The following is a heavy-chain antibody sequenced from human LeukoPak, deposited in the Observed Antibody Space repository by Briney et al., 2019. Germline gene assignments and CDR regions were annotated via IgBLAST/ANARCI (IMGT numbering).Heavy chain of an antibody. CDR1: GGSISSSSYY. CDR3: ARDPHGSTLRDYYDSSGFLF. CDR2: IYYSGST. V-gene: IGHV4-39*07. J-gene: IGHJ4*02. Sequence: SETLSLTCTVSGGSISSSSYYWGWIRQPPGKGLEWIGSIYYSGSTYYNPSLKSRVTISVDTSKNQFSLKLSSVTAADTAVYYCARDPHGSTLRDYYDSSGFLFWGQGTLVTVSS. D-gene: IGHD3-22*01.